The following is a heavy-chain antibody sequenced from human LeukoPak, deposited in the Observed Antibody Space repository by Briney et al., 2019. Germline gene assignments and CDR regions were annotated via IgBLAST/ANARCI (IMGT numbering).Heavy chain of an antibody. CDR3: ARDRNSHGGGYYYMDV. D-gene: IGHD1-7*01. J-gene: IGHJ6*03. Sequence: GASVTVSYKASGGTFRSYAIIWVRQAPGQGLEWMGGIIPIFGTANYAQKFQGRVTITKDESTSTAFMELSSLRSEDTAVYYCARDRNSHGGGYYYMDVWGKGTTVTVSS. CDR2: IIPIFGTA. CDR1: GGTFRSYA. V-gene: IGHV1-69*05.